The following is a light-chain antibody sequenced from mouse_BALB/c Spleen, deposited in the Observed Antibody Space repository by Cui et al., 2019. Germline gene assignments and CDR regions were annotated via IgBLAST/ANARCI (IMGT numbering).Light chain of an antibody. Sequence: DIVLSRSPSSLAASVGEMYTTSCKTSQSLLYSSNQKNYWTGYKQKPGQSPKLMIYWASTRESGVPDRLTGRGSGTDFTLTISRVKAEDLAVYYCQKYYSWTFGGGTKLEIK. CDR1: QSLLYSSNQKNY. J-gene: IGKJ1*01. V-gene: IGKV8-30*01. CDR2: WAS. CDR3: QKYYSWT.